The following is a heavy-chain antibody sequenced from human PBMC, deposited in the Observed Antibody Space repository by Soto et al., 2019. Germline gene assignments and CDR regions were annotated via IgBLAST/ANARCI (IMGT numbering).Heavy chain of an antibody. Sequence: PSETLSLTCTVSGGSISSGGYYWSWIRQHPGKGLEWIGYIYYSGSTYYNPSLKSRVTISVDTSKNQFSLKLSSVTAADTAVYYCAIATVTTSLGFDYWGQGTLVTVSS. J-gene: IGHJ4*02. CDR1: GGSISSGGYY. V-gene: IGHV4-31*03. CDR3: AIATVTTSLGFDY. D-gene: IGHD4-17*01. CDR2: IYYSGST.